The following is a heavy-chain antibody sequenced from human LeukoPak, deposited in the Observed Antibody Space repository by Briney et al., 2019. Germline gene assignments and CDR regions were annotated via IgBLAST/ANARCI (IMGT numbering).Heavy chain of an antibody. CDR2: ISASGDTT. CDR1: GFIFTNYS. J-gene: IGHJ4*02. V-gene: IGHV3-23*01. CDR3: ARDGSPSLGYYNSHLDG. D-gene: IGHD3-9*01. Sequence: GGSLTLSCAASGFIFTNYSVGWVRPAHGKGREWVASISASGDTTYPADSVKCRLATSRDKSKTPLLLQLHRVRAEDTAVYYSARDGSPSLGYYNSHLDGWGQGTLVTVSS.